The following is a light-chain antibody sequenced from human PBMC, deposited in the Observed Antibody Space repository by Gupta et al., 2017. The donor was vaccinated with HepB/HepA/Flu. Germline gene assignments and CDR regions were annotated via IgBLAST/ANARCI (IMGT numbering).Light chain of an antibody. V-gene: IGLV3-25*03. CDR3: QSADTISTYSSHVI. CDR2: KDN. CDR1: ALANQY. J-gene: IGLJ2*01. Sequence: SYELTQPPSVSVSPGQTARITCSGDALANQYTYWYQQKPGQAPMMVIYKDNESPSAIPERFSGSSSGTTVTLTISGVQAEDEADYYCQSADTISTYSSHVIFGGGTKLTVL.